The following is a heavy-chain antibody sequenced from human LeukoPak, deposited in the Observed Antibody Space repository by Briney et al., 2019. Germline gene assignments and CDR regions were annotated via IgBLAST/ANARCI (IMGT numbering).Heavy chain of an antibody. CDR1: GYTFTGYY. Sequence: ASVKVSCKASGYTFTGYYMHWVRQAPGQGLEWMGWINPNSGGTNYARKFQGRVTMTRDTSISTAYMELSRLRSDDTAVYYCARDQRYYDILTGYSPSKPFDYWGQGTLVTVSS. V-gene: IGHV1-2*02. D-gene: IGHD3-9*01. CDR3: ARDQRYYDILTGYSPSKPFDY. CDR2: INPNSGGT. J-gene: IGHJ4*02.